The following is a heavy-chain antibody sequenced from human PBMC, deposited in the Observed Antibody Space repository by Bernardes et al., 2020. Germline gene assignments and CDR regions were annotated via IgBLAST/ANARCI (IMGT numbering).Heavy chain of an antibody. Sequence: ASVKVSCKASGYTFTSYGISWVRQAPGQGLEWMGWISAYNGNTNYAQKLQGRVTMTTDTSTSTAYMELRSLRSDDTAVYYCARDRGGPGQPRGGGGVDYWGQGTLVTVSS. CDR3: ARDRGGPGQPRGGGGVDY. CDR2: ISAYNGNT. CDR1: GYTFTSYG. J-gene: IGHJ4*02. D-gene: IGHD2-15*01. V-gene: IGHV1-18*01.